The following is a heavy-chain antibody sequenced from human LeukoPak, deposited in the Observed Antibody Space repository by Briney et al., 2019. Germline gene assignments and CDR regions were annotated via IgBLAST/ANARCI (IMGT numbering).Heavy chain of an antibody. CDR2: INAGNGNT. CDR1: GYTFTNYV. CDR3: ARGTYYYDSSGYPQAYYYYGMDV. J-gene: IGHJ6*02. D-gene: IGHD3-22*01. Sequence: GASVTVSCKASGYTFTNYVMHWVRQAPGQSLEWMGWINAGNGNTKYSQKFQGRVTFTRDTSTSTAYMEVRSLRSDDTAVYYCARGTYYYDSSGYPQAYYYYGMDVWGQGTTVTVSS. V-gene: IGHV1-3*01.